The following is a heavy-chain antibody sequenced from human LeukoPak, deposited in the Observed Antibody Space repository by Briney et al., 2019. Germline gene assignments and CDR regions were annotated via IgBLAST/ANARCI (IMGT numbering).Heavy chain of an antibody. J-gene: IGHJ5*02. CDR1: GGSISSYY. V-gene: IGHV4-59*01. Sequence: SETLSLTCTVSGGSISSYYWSWIRQPPGTGLEWIGYIYYSGSTNYNPSLKSRVTISVDTSKNQFSLKLSSVTAADTAVYYCARVWSTIAVAGLDPWGQGTLVTVSS. D-gene: IGHD6-19*01. CDR3: ARVWSTIAVAGLDP. CDR2: IYYSGST.